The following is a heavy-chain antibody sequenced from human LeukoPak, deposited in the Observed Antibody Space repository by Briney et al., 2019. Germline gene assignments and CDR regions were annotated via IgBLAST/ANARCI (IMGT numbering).Heavy chain of an antibody. D-gene: IGHD6-19*01. CDR1: GDTFISYA. CDR3: ARGRMAGTYVFDY. V-gene: IGHV1-69*13. Sequence: ASVKVSCKASGDTFISYAISWVRQAPGQGLEWMGGIIPIFGTANYAQKFQGRVTITADESTSTAYMDLSSLRSEDTAAYYCARGRMAGTYVFDYWGQGTLVTVSS. J-gene: IGHJ4*02. CDR2: IIPIFGTA.